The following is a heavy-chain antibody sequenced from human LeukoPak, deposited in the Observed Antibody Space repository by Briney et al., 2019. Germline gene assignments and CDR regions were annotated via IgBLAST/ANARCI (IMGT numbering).Heavy chain of an antibody. CDR3: AKEIAAQVCGH. J-gene: IGHJ4*02. Sequence: GESLKISCEASGYPFTNDWMGWVRQMPGKGLEWMGIIYPGDSDTRYSPSFQGQVTISADNSINTAYLQWNSLKASDTAIYYCAKEIAAQVCGHCGQGTLVTVSS. CDR2: IYPGDSDT. CDR1: GYPFTNDW. V-gene: IGHV5-51*01. D-gene: IGHD6-6*01.